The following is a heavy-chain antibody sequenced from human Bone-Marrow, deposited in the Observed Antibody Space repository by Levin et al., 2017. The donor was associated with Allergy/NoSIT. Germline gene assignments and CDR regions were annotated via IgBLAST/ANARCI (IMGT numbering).Heavy chain of an antibody. D-gene: IGHD5-18*01. CDR3: ARSGYSYGYYFDY. CDR1: GFTFSSYW. V-gene: IGHV3-7*04. CDR2: IKQDGSEK. J-gene: IGHJ4*02. Sequence: GGSLRLSCAASGFTFSSYWMSWVRQAPGKGLEWVANIKQDGSEKYYVDSVKGRFTISRDNAKNSLYLQVNSLRAEDTAVYYCARSGYSYGYYFDYWGQGTLVTVSS.